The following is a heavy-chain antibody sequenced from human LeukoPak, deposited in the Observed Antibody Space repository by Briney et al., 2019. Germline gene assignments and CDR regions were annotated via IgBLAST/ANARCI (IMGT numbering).Heavy chain of an antibody. Sequence: ASVKVPCKASGYTFTSYGISWVRQAPGQGLEWMGWISAYNGNTNYAQKLQGRVTMTTDTSTSTAYMELRSLRSDDTAVYYCARMSITIFGVVPNWFDPWGQGTLVTVSS. CDR3: ARMSITIFGVVPNWFDP. CDR1: GYTFTSYG. CDR2: ISAYNGNT. V-gene: IGHV1-18*01. J-gene: IGHJ5*02. D-gene: IGHD3-3*01.